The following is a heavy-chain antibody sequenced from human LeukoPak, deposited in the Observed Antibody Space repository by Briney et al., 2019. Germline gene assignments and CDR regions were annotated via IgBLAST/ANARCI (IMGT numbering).Heavy chain of an antibody. CDR3: ARLSYYYYMDV. V-gene: IGHV4-39*01. J-gene: IGHJ6*03. CDR2: IYYSGST. CDR1: GGSISSSSYY. Sequence: SETLSLTCTVSGGSISSSSYYWGWIRQPPGKGLEWIGSIYYSGSTYYNPSFKSRVTISVDTSKNQFSLKLSSVTAADTAVYYCARLSYYYYMDVWGKGTTVTISS.